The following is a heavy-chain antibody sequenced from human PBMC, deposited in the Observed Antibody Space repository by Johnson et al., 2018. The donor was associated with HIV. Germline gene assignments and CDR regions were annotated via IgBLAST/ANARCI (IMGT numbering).Heavy chain of an antibody. CDR1: GFTFSDYY. D-gene: IGHD1-7*01. V-gene: IGHV3-30*03. CDR3: ARDGRITGTKDAFDI. CDR2: ISYDGSNK. Sequence: QVQLVESGGGVVQPGRSLRLSCAASGFTFSDYYMSWIRQAPGKGLEWVAVISYDGSNKYYADSVKGRFTISRDNSKNTLYLQMNSLRAEDTAVYYCARDGRITGTKDAFDIWGQGTMVTVSS. J-gene: IGHJ3*02.